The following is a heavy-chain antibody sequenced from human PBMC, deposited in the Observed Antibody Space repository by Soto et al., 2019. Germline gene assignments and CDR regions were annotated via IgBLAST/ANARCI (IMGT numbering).Heavy chain of an antibody. CDR2: ISYDGSNK. CDR3: AKEGGRAAAGTFDY. Sequence: SLRLSCAASGFTFSSYGMHWVRQAPGKGLEWVAVISYDGSNKYYADSVKGRFTISRDNSKNTLYLQMNSLRAEDTAVYYCAKEGGRAAAGTFDYWGQGTLVTVSS. V-gene: IGHV3-30*18. J-gene: IGHJ4*02. CDR1: GFTFSSYG. D-gene: IGHD6-13*01.